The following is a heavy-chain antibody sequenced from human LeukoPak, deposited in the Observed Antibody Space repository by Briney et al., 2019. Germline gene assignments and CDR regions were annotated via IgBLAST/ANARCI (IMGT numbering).Heavy chain of an antibody. Sequence: GGSLRLSCAASGFSFSNYWMHWVRQVPGKGLVWVSRVDNDGSGTSYADSVKGRFTISRDNAKNSLYLQMNSLRAEDTAVHYCARDLAFGDCSGGSCYHQYYFDYWGQGTLVTVSS. CDR3: ARDLAFGDCSGGSCYHQYYFDY. J-gene: IGHJ4*02. V-gene: IGHV3-74*01. CDR2: VDNDGSGT. D-gene: IGHD2-15*01. CDR1: GFSFSNYW.